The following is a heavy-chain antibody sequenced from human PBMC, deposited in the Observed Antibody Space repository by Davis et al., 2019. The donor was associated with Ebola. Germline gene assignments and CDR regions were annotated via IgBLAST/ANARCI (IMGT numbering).Heavy chain of an antibody. CDR2: VHPRDGGT. Sequence: ASVKVSCKASGYTFTDYHMHWVRQAPGQGLEYVGWVHPRDGGTHYAQNFQGRVTMTADTSITTAYMELTRLRSDDTAVYYCIRETWFYRDWGQGTLVAVSS. CDR1: GYTFTDYH. CDR3: IRETWFYRD. J-gene: IGHJ4*02. V-gene: IGHV1-2*02. D-gene: IGHD3-10*01.